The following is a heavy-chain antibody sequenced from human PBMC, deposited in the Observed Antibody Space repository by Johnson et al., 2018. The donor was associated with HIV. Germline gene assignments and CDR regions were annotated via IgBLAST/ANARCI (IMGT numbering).Heavy chain of an antibody. Sequence: VQLVESGGGVVQPGGSLRLSCAASGFTVSTNYLTWVRQAPGKGLEWVSLIYGGGTTYYADSVKGRFTVSRDNSKNTLYLQMNSLRAEDTAVYYCAKARGGYCSSTSCFAFDIWGQGTMVTVSS. V-gene: IGHV3-66*01. J-gene: IGHJ3*02. CDR2: IYGGGTT. CDR3: AKARGGYCSSTSCFAFDI. CDR1: GFTVSTNY. D-gene: IGHD2-2*01.